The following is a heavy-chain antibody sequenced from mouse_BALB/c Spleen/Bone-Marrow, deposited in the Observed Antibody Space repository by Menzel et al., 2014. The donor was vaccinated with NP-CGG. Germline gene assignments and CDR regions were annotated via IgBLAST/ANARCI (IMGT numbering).Heavy chain of an antibody. V-gene: IGHV1S29*02. D-gene: IGHD2-3*01. CDR1: GYTFTDYN. J-gene: IGHJ2*01. CDR3: ARIYDGYFLFDY. CDR2: IYPYNGGT. Sequence: EVQLQQSGPELVKPGASVKISCKASGYTFTDYNMHWVKQSHGQSLEWIGYIYPYNGGTGYNQEFKSKATLTVDNSSSTAYMELRSLTSEDSAVYYCARIYDGYFLFDYWGQGTTLTVPS.